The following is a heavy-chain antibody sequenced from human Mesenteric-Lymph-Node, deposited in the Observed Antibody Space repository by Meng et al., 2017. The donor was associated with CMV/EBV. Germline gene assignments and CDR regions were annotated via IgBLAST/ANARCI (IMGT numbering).Heavy chain of an antibody. V-gene: IGHV3-48*03. CDR1: GFSFSGYA. D-gene: IGHD2-2*01. CDR2: ISSSGSTI. Sequence: GGSLRLSCAASGFSFSGYAMHWVRQAPGKGLEWVSYISSSGSTIYYADSVKGRFTISRDNAKNSLYLQMNSLRAEDTAVYYCARGGGCFSTSCYAVDYWGQGTLVTVSS. CDR3: ARGGGCFSTSCYAVDY. J-gene: IGHJ4*02.